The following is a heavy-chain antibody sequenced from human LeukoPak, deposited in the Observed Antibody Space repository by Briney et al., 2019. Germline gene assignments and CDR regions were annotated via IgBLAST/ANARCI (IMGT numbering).Heavy chain of an antibody. D-gene: IGHD3-10*01. J-gene: IGHJ5*02. V-gene: IGHV3-21*01. CDR2: ISRSSTYI. CDR3: ARDHNYYDSARGFDP. CDR1: GFTFSAYS. Sequence: GGSLRLSCATSGFTFSAYSMTWVRQAPGKGLEWVSSISRSSTYIHYGDSLKGRFTISRDDAKNSLYLQMNSLRAEDTAVYYCARDHNYYDSARGFDPWGQGTLVTVSS.